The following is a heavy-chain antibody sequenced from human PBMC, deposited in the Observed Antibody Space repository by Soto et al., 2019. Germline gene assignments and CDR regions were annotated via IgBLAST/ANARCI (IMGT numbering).Heavy chain of an antibody. Sequence: QAQVVQSGAEVRKPGSSVKLSCKASDGTFNSYAIAWVRQAPGQRLEWMGGIIPYYNTLNYAQKFQDRVTISAADSTNPVYMELRSLRSDDTAVYFCASWASRWYPYSCESWAQGTVVTVSS. V-gene: IGHV1-69*01. D-gene: IGHD6-13*01. J-gene: IGHJ4*02. CDR2: IIPYYNTL. CDR1: DGTFNSYA. CDR3: ASWASRWYPYSCES.